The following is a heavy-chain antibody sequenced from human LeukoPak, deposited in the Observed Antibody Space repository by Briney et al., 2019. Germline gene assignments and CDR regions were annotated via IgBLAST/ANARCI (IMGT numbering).Heavy chain of an antibody. D-gene: IGHD4-17*01. Sequence: GRSLRLSCAASGFTFSNYGMHWVRQAPGKGLEWVAVISYDGRNKYYVDSVKGRFTISRDNSKNTLYLQMNSLRAEDTAVYYCAKDLESTVTYYYYGMDVWGQGTTVTVSS. V-gene: IGHV3-30*18. CDR1: GFTFSNYG. CDR2: ISYDGRNK. J-gene: IGHJ6*02. CDR3: AKDLESTVTYYYYGMDV.